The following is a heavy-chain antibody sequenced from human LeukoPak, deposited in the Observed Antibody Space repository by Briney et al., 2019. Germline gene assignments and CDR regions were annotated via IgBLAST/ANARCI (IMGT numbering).Heavy chain of an antibody. CDR1: GFTVSSNY. V-gene: IGHV3-66*01. J-gene: IGHJ4*02. CDR2: IYSGGST. D-gene: IGHD2-2*02. CDR3: ATGISGYCSSTSCYTPFDY. Sequence: GGSLRLSCAASGFTVSSNYMSWVRQAPGKGLEWVSVIYSGGSTYYADSVKGRFTISRDNSKNTLYLQMNSLRAEDTAVYYCATGISGYCSSTSCYTPFDYWGQGTLVTVFS.